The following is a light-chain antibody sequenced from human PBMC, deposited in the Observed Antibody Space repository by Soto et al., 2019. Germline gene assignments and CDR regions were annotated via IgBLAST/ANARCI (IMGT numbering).Light chain of an antibody. Sequence: EIVLPQSPGTLSLSPGERATLSCRASQSVSNYLAWYQQKPGQAPRLLIYGASRRATVIPDRFSGSGSGTDFNITISRLEPEDFAVYYCQQYGGSPQTFGQGTNVELK. J-gene: IGKJ1*01. CDR3: QQYGGSPQT. CDR1: QSVSNY. V-gene: IGKV3-20*01. CDR2: GAS.